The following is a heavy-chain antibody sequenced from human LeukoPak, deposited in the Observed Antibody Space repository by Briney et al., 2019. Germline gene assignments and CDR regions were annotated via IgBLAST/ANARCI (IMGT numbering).Heavy chain of an antibody. CDR2: IRSKAYGGTT. CDR1: GFTFGDYA. V-gene: IGHV3-49*04. CDR3: TRDHIVVVPAAMRPYYYYGMDV. Sequence: SLRLSCTASGFTFGDYAMSWVRQAPGKGLEWVGFIRSKAYGGTTEYAASVKGRFTISRDDSKSIAYLQMNSLKTEDTAVYYCTRDHIVVVPAAMRPYYYYGMDVWGKGTTVTVSS. D-gene: IGHD2-2*01. J-gene: IGHJ6*04.